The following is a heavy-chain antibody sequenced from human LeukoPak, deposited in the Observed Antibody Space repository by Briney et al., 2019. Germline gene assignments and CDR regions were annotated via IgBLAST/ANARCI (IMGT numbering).Heavy chain of an antibody. CDR1: GFTFSSYW. CDR2: IKQDGSEK. CDR3: ARGLAQSSYYYYYMDV. D-gene: IGHD6-19*01. V-gene: IGHV3-7*01. J-gene: IGHJ6*03. Sequence: GGSLRLSCAASGFTFSSYWMSWVRQAPGKGLEWVANIKQDGSEKYYVDSVKGRFTISRDNAKNSLYLQMNSLRAEDTAVYYCARGLAQSSYYYYYMDVWGKGTTVTISS.